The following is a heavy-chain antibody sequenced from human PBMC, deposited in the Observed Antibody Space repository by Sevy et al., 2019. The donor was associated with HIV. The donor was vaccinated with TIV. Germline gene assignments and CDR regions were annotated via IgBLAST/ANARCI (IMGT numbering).Heavy chain of an antibody. CDR3: ARGTRGTFDS. CDR2: INSDGGSL. CDR1: GFTFSSSW. D-gene: IGHD1-1*01. V-gene: IGHV3-74*01. J-gene: IGHJ4*02. Sequence: GGSLRLSCAASGFTFSSSWMHWVRQVPGKGLVWVSRINSDGGSLSYADSVKGRLTISRDNAKKTLYLQMNSLSAEDTAMYFCARGTRGTFDSWGQGALVTVSS.